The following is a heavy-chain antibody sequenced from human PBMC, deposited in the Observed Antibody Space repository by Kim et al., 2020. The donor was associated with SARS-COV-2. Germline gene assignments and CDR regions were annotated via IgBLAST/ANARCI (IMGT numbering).Heavy chain of an antibody. CDR1: GFTFSNYW. CDR2: IKEDGSDK. Sequence: GGSLRLSCAASGFTFSNYWMTWVRQAPGKGLEWVANIKEDGSDKYYVDSVKGRFTISRDNAKNSLYLQMNSLRAEDTAVYYCARGWSYTFDMWGQGTMVT. CDR3: ARGWSYTFDM. D-gene: IGHD2-2*02. V-gene: IGHV3-7*01. J-gene: IGHJ3*02.